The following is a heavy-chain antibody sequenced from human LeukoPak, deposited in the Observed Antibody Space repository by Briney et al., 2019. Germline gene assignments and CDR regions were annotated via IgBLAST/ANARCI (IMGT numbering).Heavy chain of an antibody. D-gene: IGHD3-3*01. CDR1: GYSFTSYG. J-gene: IGHJ5*02. CDR2: ISAYNGKT. CDR3: ARSLDFWSENP. V-gene: IGHV1-18*01. Sequence: ASVKVSCKTSGYSFTSYGISWVRQAPGQGLEWMGYISAYNGKTTSAQKFRGRLTMTTDRSTSTAYMELRSLRSDDTAVYYCARSLDFWSENPWGQGTVVTVSS.